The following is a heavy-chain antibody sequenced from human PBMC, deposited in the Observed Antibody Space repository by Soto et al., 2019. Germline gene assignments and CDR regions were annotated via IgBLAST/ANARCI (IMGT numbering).Heavy chain of an antibody. CDR2: IYYSGST. CDR3: AGSVFP. J-gene: IGHJ5*02. Sequence: QVQLQESGPGLVKPSQTLSLTCTVSGGSISSGGXXWTWIRQHPGKGLEWIGYIYYSGSTYYNPSXXSXXXXXXXXXXXXXXXXLXXXIXADXXVCSCAGSVFPWGQGTLVSVSS. D-gene: IGHD2-15*01. V-gene: IGHV4-31*01. CDR1: GGSISSGGXX.